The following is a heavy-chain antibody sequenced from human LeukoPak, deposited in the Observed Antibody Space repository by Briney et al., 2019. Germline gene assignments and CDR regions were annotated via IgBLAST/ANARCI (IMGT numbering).Heavy chain of an antibody. Sequence: ASVKVSCKASGYTFTGYYMHWVRQAPGQGLEWMGWINPNSGGTNYAQKFQGRVTMTRDTSISTAYMELSRLRSDDTAVYYCARARAYDFWSGPDYWGQGTLVTVSS. CDR3: ARARAYDFWSGPDY. CDR2: INPNSGGT. D-gene: IGHD3-3*01. J-gene: IGHJ4*02. CDR1: GYTFTGYY. V-gene: IGHV1-2*02.